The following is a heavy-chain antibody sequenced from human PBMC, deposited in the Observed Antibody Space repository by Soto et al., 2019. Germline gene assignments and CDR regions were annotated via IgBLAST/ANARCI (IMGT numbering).Heavy chain of an antibody. CDR1: GGSISSYY. D-gene: IGHD3-10*01. CDR2: IYYSGST. J-gene: IGHJ4*02. V-gene: IGHV4-59*01. Sequence: PSEILSLTCTVSGGSISSYYWSWIRQPPGKGLEWIGYIYYSGSTNYNPSLKSRVTISVDTSKNQFSLKLSSVTAADTAVYYCARGSRKRRIPMVRGVIEGPPTFDYWGQGTLVTVSS. CDR3: ARGSRKRRIPMVRGVIEGPPTFDY.